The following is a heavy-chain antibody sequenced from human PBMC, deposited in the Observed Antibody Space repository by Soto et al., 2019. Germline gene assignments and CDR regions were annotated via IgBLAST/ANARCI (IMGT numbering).Heavy chain of an antibody. CDR2: ISGSGGST. V-gene: IGHV3-23*01. CDR3: TTVRPRKASCSITSCYPKSWYYYGMDV. CDR1: GFNCRSHA. D-gene: IGHD2-2*01. J-gene: IGHJ6*02. Sequence: PGGSLILSCAASGFNCRSHARSCVRQAPRKGLEWVSAISGSGGSTYYADSVKGRFTISRDNSKNTLYLQMNSLKTEDTAVYYCTTVRPRKASCSITSCYPKSWYYYGMDVWGQGTTVTVSS.